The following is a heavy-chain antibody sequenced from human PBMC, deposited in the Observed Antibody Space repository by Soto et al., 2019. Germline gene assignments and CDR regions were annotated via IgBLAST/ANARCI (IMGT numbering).Heavy chain of an antibody. Sequence: ASVKVSCKASGYTFTNNVIHWLRQAPGQTLEWMGWIRAYNGNTNYAQKLQGRVTMTTDTSTSTAYMELRSLRSDDTAVYYCARTDFWSNGMDVWGQGTRVTV. V-gene: IGHV1-18*01. CDR2: IRAYNGNT. D-gene: IGHD3-3*01. J-gene: IGHJ6*02. CDR1: GYTFTNNV. CDR3: ARTDFWSNGMDV.